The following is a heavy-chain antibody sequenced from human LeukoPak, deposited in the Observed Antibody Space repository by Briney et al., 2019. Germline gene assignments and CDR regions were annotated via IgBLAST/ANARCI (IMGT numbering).Heavy chain of an antibody. D-gene: IGHD2-15*01. Sequence: PGGSLSLFCGASGFTFSSYAMRGVRQAPGKGVEGVSGISGCGGHTYYADSVKCRFTISRDNTKNPLYLQINSLRAEDTAVYYCAKVLRDIVVVVAAVDYWGQGTLVTVSS. CDR3: AKVLRDIVVVVAAVDY. J-gene: IGHJ4*02. V-gene: IGHV3-23*01. CDR1: GFTFSSYA. CDR2: ISGCGGHT.